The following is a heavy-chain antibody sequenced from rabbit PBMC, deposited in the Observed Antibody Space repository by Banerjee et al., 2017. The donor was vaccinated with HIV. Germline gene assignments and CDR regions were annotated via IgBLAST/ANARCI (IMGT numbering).Heavy chain of an antibody. D-gene: IGHD6-1*01. J-gene: IGHJ4*01. Sequence: QSLEESGGGLVKPGASLTLTCTASGFSFSSSYYMCWVRQAPGKGLEWIACIRAGDGSTYYATWAKGRFTISKPSSTTVTLQMTSLTVADTATYFCARGDTGYGYWNLWGQGTLVTVS. CDR2: IRAGDGST. CDR1: GFSFSSSYY. CDR3: ARGDTGYGYWNL. V-gene: IGHV1S40*01.